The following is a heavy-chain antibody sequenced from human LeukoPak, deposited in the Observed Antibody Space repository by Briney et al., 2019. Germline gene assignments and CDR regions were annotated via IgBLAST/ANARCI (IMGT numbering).Heavy chain of an antibody. CDR1: GYTFTRYA. CDR3: ARNHNGDYASQYNY. D-gene: IGHD4-17*01. CDR2: INTATGNP. Sequence: ASVKVSCKASGYTFTRYALNWVRQAPGQGLEWMGWINTATGNPTYAQGFTGRFVFSLDTSVSTAYLQISSLKAEDTAVYYCARNHNGDYASQYNYWGQGTLVTVPS. V-gene: IGHV7-4-1*02. J-gene: IGHJ4*02.